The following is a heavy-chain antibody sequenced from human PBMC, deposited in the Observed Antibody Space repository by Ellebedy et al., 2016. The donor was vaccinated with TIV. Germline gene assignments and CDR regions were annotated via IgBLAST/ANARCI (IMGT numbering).Heavy chain of an antibody. CDR3: ARPNMGYYYMDA. CDR2: IYPGDSDT. D-gene: IGHD2/OR15-2a*01. Sequence: GESLKTSCKGSGYSFPTYWIGWVRQMPGKGLEWMGIIYPGDSDTRYSPSFEGQVTISADKSISTVFLQWSSLKASDTAIYYCARPNMGYYYMDAWGTGTTVSVSS. J-gene: IGHJ6*03. V-gene: IGHV5-51*01. CDR1: GYSFPTYW.